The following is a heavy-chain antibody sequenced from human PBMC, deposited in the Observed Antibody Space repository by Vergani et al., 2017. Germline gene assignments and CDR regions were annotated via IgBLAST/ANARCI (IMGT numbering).Heavy chain of an antibody. V-gene: IGHV4-39*07. J-gene: IGHJ6*03. CDR3: ARGLINNIVVVPAAMSYYYYYMDV. CDR1: GGSISSSSYY. CDR2: IYYSGST. D-gene: IGHD2-2*01. Sequence: QLQLQESGPGLVKPSETLSLTCTVSGGSISSSSYYWGWIRQPPGKGLEWIGSIYYSGSTYYNPSLKRRVTISVDTSKNQFSLKLSSVTAADTAVYYCARGLINNIVVVPAAMSYYYYYMDVWGKGTTVTVSS.